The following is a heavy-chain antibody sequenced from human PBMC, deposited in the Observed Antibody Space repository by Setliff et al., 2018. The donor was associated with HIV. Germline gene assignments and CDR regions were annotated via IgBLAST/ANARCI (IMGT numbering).Heavy chain of an antibody. J-gene: IGHJ3*02. Sequence: ASVKVSCKASGYTFTSYGISWVRQAPGQGLEWMGWISAYNGNTNYAQKLQGRVTMTTDTSTSTAYMELRSLRSDDTAMYYCARAVSSSWYWLNAFDIWGQGTMVTVSS. V-gene: IGHV1-18*01. CDR1: GYTFTSYG. CDR2: ISAYNGNT. D-gene: IGHD6-13*01. CDR3: ARAVSSSWYWLNAFDI.